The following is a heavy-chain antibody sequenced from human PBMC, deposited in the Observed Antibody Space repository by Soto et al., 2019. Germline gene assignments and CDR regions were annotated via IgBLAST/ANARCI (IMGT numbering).Heavy chain of an antibody. V-gene: IGHV1-18*01. J-gene: IGHJ2*01. CDR3: ARKSSGWCLDL. CDR2: ISAYNGNT. CDR1: GYTFTIYV. D-gene: IGHD1-26*01. Sequence: ASVKVSCKSSGYTFTIYVISLVRQAPGQGLEWMGWISAYNGNTNYAQKLQGRVNMTTDTSTSPAYMELRSLRSHDPGVYYCARKSSGWCLDLRGRGTLXTVSS.